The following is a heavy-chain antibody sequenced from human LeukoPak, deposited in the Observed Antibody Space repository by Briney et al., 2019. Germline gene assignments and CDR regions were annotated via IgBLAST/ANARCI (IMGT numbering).Heavy chain of an antibody. D-gene: IGHD6-19*01. V-gene: IGHV3-11*05. CDR3: ARAPVVAVAGTVQH. CDR1: GFTFSDYY. J-gene: IGHJ1*01. CDR2: ISSSSSYT. Sequence: PGGSLRLSCAASGFTFSDYYMSWIRQAPGKGLEWVSYISSSSSYTNYADSVKGRFTISRDNAKNSLYLQMNSLRAEDTAVYYCARAPVVAVAGTVQHWGQGTLVTVSS.